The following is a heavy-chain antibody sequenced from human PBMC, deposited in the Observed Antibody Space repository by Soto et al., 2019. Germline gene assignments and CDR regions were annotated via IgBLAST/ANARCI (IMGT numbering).Heavy chain of an antibody. J-gene: IGHJ5*02. Sequence: PETLSLTCTVAGGSISSSSYYWGWIRQAPGKGLEWIGSIYYSGSTYYNPSLKSRVTISVDTSTTQFSLELSSVTAADTAVYYCAQEEGNDWFDHWGQGTLVIVSS. D-gene: IGHD1-1*01. CDR1: GGSISSSSYY. CDR3: AQEEGNDWFDH. CDR2: IYYSGST. V-gene: IGHV4-39*01.